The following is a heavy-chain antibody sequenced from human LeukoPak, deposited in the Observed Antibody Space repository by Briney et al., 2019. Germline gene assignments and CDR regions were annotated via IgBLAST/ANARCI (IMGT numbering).Heavy chain of an antibody. J-gene: IGHJ5*02. CDR2: IYPGDSDT. V-gene: IGHV5-51*01. Sequence: GASLQISCKGSGYSFTSYWIGWVRQMPGKGLEWMGIIYPGDSDTRYSPSFQGQVTISADKSISTAYLQWSSLKASDTAMYYCARFTVVPAYNWFDPWGQGTLVTVSS. D-gene: IGHD2-2*01. CDR3: ARFTVVPAYNWFDP. CDR1: GYSFTSYW.